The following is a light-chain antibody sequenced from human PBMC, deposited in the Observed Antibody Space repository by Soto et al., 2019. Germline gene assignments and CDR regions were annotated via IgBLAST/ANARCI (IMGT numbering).Light chain of an antibody. V-gene: IGKV1-5*03. CDR1: QSISSW. CDR2: KAS. J-gene: IGKJ5*01. Sequence: DIQMTQSPSTLSASVGDSVSITCRASQSISSWLAWYQEKPGKAPTLLIYKASSLESGVPSRFSGSGSGTEFTLTIDRLQPDDFATYYCQQYHTSSITFGQGTRLEIK. CDR3: QQYHTSSIT.